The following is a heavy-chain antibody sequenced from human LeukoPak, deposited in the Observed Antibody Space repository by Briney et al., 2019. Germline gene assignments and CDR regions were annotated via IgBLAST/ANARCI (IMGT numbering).Heavy chain of an antibody. J-gene: IGHJ5*02. CDR1: GYSISSGYY. V-gene: IGHV4-38-2*02. CDR2: IYHSGST. CDR3: ARDGTINYYDSSGYYA. Sequence: PSETLSLTCAVSGYSISSGYYWGWIRQPPGKGLEWIGSIYHSGSTYYNPSLKSRVTISVDTSKNQFSLKLSSVTAADTAVYYCARDGTINYYDSSGYYAWGQGTLVTVSS. D-gene: IGHD3-22*01.